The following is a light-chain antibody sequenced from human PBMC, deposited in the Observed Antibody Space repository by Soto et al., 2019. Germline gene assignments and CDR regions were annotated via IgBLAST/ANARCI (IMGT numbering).Light chain of an antibody. CDR2: LEGSGNY. CDR3: ETWDSNIGI. V-gene: IGLV4-60*03. Sequence: LVLTQSSSSSASLGSSVKLTCSLDSGHTSHIIAWHQQQPGKPPRYLMKLEGSGNYNRGSGVPDRFSGSSSGADRYLTISNLQSEDEADYYCETWDSNIGIFGEGTKLTVL. J-gene: IGLJ2*01. CDR1: SGHTSHI.